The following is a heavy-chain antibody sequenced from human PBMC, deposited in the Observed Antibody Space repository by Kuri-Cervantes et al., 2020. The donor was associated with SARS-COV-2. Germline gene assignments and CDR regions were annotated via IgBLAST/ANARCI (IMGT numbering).Heavy chain of an antibody. D-gene: IGHD3-22*01. CDR1: GFTFSDYA. CDR2: RSHDGNNK. Sequence: GESLKISCVGSGFTFSDYAIHWVRQAPGKGLEWVAVRSHDGNNKYYADSVKGRFTTSRDNSKNTLYLQMNSLRAEDTAVYYCARDRDLLLLRNWYFDLWGRGTLVTVSS. J-gene: IGHJ2*01. CDR3: ARDRDLLLLRNWYFDL. V-gene: IGHV3-30*04.